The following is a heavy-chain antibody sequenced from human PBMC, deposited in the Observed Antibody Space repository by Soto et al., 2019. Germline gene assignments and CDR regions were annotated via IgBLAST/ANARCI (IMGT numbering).Heavy chain of an antibody. CDR3: ARDCSGASCALYYGMDV. V-gene: IGHV3-48*01. CDR1: GFSFRSYS. CDR2: ISYVRGGTSTI. D-gene: IGHD2-15*01. J-gene: IGHJ6*02. Sequence: GGSLRLSCAASGFSFRSYSMNWVRQTPGKGLEWISYISYVRGGTSTIHYADSVKGRFFISRDDATDSLYLQMNNLRAEDTAVYYCARDCSGASCALYYGMDVWGQGTTVTVSS.